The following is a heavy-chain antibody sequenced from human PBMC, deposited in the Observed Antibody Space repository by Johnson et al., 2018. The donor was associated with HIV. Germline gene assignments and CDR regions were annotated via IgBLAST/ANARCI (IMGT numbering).Heavy chain of an antibody. J-gene: IGHJ3*02. D-gene: IGHD6-19*01. CDR1: GFTFDDYA. CDR3: VRDQGSGWPTNAFDI. CDR2: ISWNSGSI. Sequence: VQLVESGGGLVQPGRSLRLSCAASGFTFDDYAMHWVRQAPGKGLEWVSGISWNSGSIGYADSVKGRFTISRDNSKNMTNLQMNGLSDEDTADYYCVRDQGSGWPTNAFDIWGRGTRVTVSS. V-gene: IGHV3-9*01.